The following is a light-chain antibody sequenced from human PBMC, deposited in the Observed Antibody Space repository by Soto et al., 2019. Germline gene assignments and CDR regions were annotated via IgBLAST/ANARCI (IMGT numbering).Light chain of an antibody. V-gene: IGKV1-39*01. J-gene: IGKJ1*01. CDR1: QNIASY. CDR3: QQSFSSQWT. CDR2: GAS. Sequence: DIQMTQTPSSLSASVGDSVTITCRAGQNIASYLSWYQQKPGKAPMLLIYGASTLQGGVPSRFSGSGSGTEFTLTIDSLQPEDFATYYCQQSFSSQWTFGQGTKVDIK.